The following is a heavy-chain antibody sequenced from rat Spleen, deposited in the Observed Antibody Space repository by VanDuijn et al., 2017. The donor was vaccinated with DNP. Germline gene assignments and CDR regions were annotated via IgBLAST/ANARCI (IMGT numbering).Heavy chain of an antibody. CDR3: AKDAFDY. Sequence: EVQLVESGGGLVQPGRSLKLSCAASGFTFSHYYMAWVRKAPTKGLEWVAAITSSGGSTYYPDSVKGRFTISRDNAKNTLYLQMNSLRSEDTATYYCAKDAFDYWGQGVMVTVSS. J-gene: IGHJ2*01. CDR1: GFTFSHYY. V-gene: IGHV5-27*01. CDR2: ITSSGGST.